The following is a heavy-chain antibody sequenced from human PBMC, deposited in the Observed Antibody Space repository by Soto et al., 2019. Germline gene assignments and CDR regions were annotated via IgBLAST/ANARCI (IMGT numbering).Heavy chain of an antibody. Sequence: SETLSLTCTVSGCSISSSSYYWGWIRQPPGKGLEWIGSIYYSGSTYYNPSLKSRVTISVDTSKNQFSLKLSSVTAADTAVYYCARQREQLVIWFDPWGQGTLVTVSS. D-gene: IGHD6-6*01. J-gene: IGHJ5*02. V-gene: IGHV4-39*01. CDR1: GCSISSSSYY. CDR2: IYYSGST. CDR3: ARQREQLVIWFDP.